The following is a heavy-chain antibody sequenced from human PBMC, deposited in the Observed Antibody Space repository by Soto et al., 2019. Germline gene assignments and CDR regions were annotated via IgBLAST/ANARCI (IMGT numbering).Heavy chain of an antibody. D-gene: IGHD3-22*01. CDR2: INSDGSST. CDR1: GFTFSSYW. J-gene: IGHJ5*02. CDR3: ARVAPYYYDSSGYYYDAYWFDP. V-gene: IGHV3-74*01. Sequence: HPGGSLRLSCAASGFTFSSYWMHWVRQAPGKGLVWVSRINSDGSSTSYADYVKGRFTISRDNAKNTLYLQMNSLRAEDTVVYYCARVAPYYYDSSGYYYDAYWFDPWGQGT.